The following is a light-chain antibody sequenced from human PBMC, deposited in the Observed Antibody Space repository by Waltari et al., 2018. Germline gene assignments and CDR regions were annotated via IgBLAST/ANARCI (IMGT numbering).Light chain of an antibody. CDR2: FDS. J-gene: IGLJ1*01. CDR1: TIAVKN. V-gene: IGLV3-21*04. CDR3: QVWDTSIDLSV. Sequence: SYVLTQAPSVSVAPGETARITCGGNTIAVKNVHCYQQKPDQAPLLVIFFDSSCPSGIHERFSGSNSGNTATLTISRAEAGDEADYYCQVWDTSIDLSVFGTGTKVTVL.